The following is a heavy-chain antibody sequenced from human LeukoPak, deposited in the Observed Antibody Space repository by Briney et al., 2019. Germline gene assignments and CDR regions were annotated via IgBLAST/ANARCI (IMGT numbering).Heavy chain of an antibody. V-gene: IGHV4-34*01. Sequence: PSETLSLTCAVYSGSFSGYYWSWIRQPPGKGLEWIGEINHSGSTNYNPSLKSRVTISVDTSKNQFSLKLSSVTAADTAVYYCASHTGIAVAGTYGGYWGQGTLVTVSS. CDR1: SGSFSGYY. CDR3: ASHTGIAVAGTYGGY. D-gene: IGHD6-19*01. J-gene: IGHJ4*02. CDR2: INHSGST.